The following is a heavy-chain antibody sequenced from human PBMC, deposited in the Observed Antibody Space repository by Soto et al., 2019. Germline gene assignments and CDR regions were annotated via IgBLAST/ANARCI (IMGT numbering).Heavy chain of an antibody. CDR2: IYYSGST. D-gene: IGHD2-15*01. Sequence: QVQLQESGPGLVKPSETLSLTCTVSGGSISSYYWSWIRQPPGKGLEWIGYIYYSGSTNYNPSLKSLVTISVDTSKNQFSLQLGSVTAADTAVYYCARSYRRYWSGGSCYSYDYYYMDVWGKGTTVTVSS. CDR3: ARSYRRYWSGGSCYSYDYYYMDV. V-gene: IGHV4-59*01. CDR1: GGSISSYY. J-gene: IGHJ6*03.